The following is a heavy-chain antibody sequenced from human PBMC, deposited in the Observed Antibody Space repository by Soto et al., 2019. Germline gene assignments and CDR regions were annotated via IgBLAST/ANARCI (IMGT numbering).Heavy chain of an antibody. Sequence: PSETLSLTCTVSGGSISSGGYYWSWIRQHPGKGLEWIGYIYYSGSTYYNPSLKSRVTISVDTSKNQFSLKLSSVTAADTAVYYCASSGAREGDWFDPWGQGTLVTVSS. J-gene: IGHJ5*02. CDR3: ASSGAREGDWFDP. CDR2: IYYSGST. D-gene: IGHD3-16*01. CDR1: GGSISSGGYY. V-gene: IGHV4-31*03.